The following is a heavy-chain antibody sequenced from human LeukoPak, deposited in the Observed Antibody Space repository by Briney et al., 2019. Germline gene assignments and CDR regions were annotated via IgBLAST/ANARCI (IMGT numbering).Heavy chain of an antibody. J-gene: IGHJ4*02. Sequence: SETLSLTCTVSGGSISSYYWSWIRHRPGKGLEWRGYIYYSESTNYNPSLTSRVSISVDPSKNQFSLKLSSVTAADPAVYCCAAGSGYDYGYFDYWGQGTLVTVSS. CDR1: GGSISSYY. CDR3: AAGSGYDYGYFDY. D-gene: IGHD5-12*01. V-gene: IGHV4-59*13. CDR2: IYYSEST.